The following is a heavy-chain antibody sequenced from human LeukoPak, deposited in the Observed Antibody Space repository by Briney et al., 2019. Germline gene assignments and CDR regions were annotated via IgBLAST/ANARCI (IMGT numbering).Heavy chain of an antibody. Sequence: SETLSLTCTVSGGSISSDYRSWIRQPAGKGLEWIWRIYSSGSTNYNPSLKSRVTMSVDTSKNQLSLKLNSVTAADTAVYYCAREGGHFGSGSYVYWGQGTLVTVSS. CDR2: IYSSGST. CDR3: AREGGHFGSGSYVY. V-gene: IGHV4-4*07. D-gene: IGHD3-10*01. J-gene: IGHJ4*02. CDR1: GGSISSDY.